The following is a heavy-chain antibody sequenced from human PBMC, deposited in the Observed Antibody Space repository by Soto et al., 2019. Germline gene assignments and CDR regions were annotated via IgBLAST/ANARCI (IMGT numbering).Heavy chain of an antibody. CDR1: GFIFSSYA. CDR2: ISGRGGTT. CDR3: ARGSSAGEFGY. Sequence: EVQLLESGGGSVQPGGSLRLSCAASGFIFSSYAMGWVRQAPGKGLEWVSAISGRGGTTYYADSVKGRFTISRDNSKNTLYLQMNSLRGQDTAVYYCARGSSAGEFGYWGQGALVTVSS. J-gene: IGHJ4*02. V-gene: IGHV3-23*01. D-gene: IGHD6-19*01.